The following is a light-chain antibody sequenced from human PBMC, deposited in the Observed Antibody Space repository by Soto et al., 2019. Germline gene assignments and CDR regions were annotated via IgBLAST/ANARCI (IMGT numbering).Light chain of an antibody. V-gene: IGLV2-14*01. J-gene: IGLJ1*01. CDR1: SSDVGNYKY. CDR2: EVR. Sequence: SVLTQPASVSGSPGQSITISCTGTSSDVGNYKYVSWYQQHPGKAPKLMIYEVRNRPSGVSNRFSGSKSGNTASLTISGLQAEDETDYYCFSYTSSGTYVFGTGTKVTVL. CDR3: FSYTSSGTYV.